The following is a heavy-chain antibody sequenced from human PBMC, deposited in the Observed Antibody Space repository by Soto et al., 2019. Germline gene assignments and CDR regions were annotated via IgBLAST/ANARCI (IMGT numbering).Heavy chain of an antibody. V-gene: IGHV5-51*01. CDR3: ARSSGIAVAPDF. CDR2: IFPGDSDT. D-gene: IGHD6-19*01. CDR1: GYTFTNYC. Sequence: PGESLKISCEGSGYTFTNYCIVWVRQMSGKGLEWMGIIFPGDSDTRYSPSFQGQVTISADKSINTAYLQWSSLKASDSATYYCARSSGIAVAPDFWGQGTLVTVSS. J-gene: IGHJ4*02.